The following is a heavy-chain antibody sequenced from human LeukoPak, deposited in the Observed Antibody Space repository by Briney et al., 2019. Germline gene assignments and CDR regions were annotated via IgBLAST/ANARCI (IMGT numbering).Heavy chain of an antibody. V-gene: IGHV4-39*07. Sequence: ASETLSLTCTVSGGSISSSSYYWGWIRQPPGKGLEWIGTIYYSGSTYYNPSLKSRVTISVDTSKNQFSLKLSSVTAADTAVYYCARDAGIAAAGPMNYWGQGTLVTVSS. J-gene: IGHJ4*02. CDR1: GGSISSSSYY. D-gene: IGHD6-13*01. CDR2: IYYSGST. CDR3: ARDAGIAAAGPMNY.